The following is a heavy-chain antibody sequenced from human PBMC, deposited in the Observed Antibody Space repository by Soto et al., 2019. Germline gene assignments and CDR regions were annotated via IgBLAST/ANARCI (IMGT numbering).Heavy chain of an antibody. CDR1: GYTFTSYG. D-gene: IGHD2-15*01. V-gene: IGHV1-18*01. J-gene: IGHJ4*02. CDR3: ASESAGYCSGGSCYSGGDY. Sequence: QVQLVQSGAEVKKPGASVKVSCKASGYTFTSYGISWVRQAPGQGLEWMGWISAYNGNTNYAQKLQGRVTMTTDTSTSTAYMELRSLRSDDTAVYYCASESAGYCSGGSCYSGGDYWGQGTLVTVSS. CDR2: ISAYNGNT.